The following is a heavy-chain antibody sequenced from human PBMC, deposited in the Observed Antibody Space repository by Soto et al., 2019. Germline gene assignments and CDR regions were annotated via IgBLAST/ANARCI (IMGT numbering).Heavy chain of an antibody. V-gene: IGHV3-33*01. Sequence: HPGGSLRLSCAASQFTFSSYVMHWVRQAPGKGLEWVAAIWSDGSNKYYVDSVKGRFTISRDNSKNTLYLQMNSLTVEDTAVYYCARESGSYHFDYWGQGTPVTVSS. CDR1: QFTFSSYV. CDR3: ARESGSYHFDY. D-gene: IGHD1-26*01. J-gene: IGHJ4*02. CDR2: IWSDGSNK.